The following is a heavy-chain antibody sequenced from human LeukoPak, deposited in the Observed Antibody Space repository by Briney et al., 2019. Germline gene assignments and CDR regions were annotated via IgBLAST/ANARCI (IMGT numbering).Heavy chain of an antibody. V-gene: IGHV4-34*01. Sequence: PSETLSLTCAVYGGSFSGYYWSWIRQPPGKGLEWIGEINHSGSTNYNPSLKSRVTISVDTSKNQFSLKLSSVTAADTAVYYCARDLGGGSYYAGLDIWGQGTMVTVSS. CDR2: INHSGST. J-gene: IGHJ3*02. CDR3: ARDLGGGSYYAGLDI. CDR1: GGSFSGYY. D-gene: IGHD1-26*01.